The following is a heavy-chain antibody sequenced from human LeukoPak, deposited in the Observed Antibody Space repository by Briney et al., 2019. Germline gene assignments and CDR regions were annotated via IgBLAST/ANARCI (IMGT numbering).Heavy chain of an antibody. V-gene: IGHV1-2*06. D-gene: IGHD6-13*01. J-gene: IGHJ6*03. CDR2: INPNSGGT. Sequence: ASVKVSCKASGYTFTGYYMHWVRQAPGQGLEWMGRINPNSGGTNYAQKFQGRVTMTRDTSNSTAYMELSRLRSDDTAVYYCARMGFTRQQRYMDVWGKGTTVTVSS. CDR1: GYTFTGYY. CDR3: ARMGFTRQQRYMDV.